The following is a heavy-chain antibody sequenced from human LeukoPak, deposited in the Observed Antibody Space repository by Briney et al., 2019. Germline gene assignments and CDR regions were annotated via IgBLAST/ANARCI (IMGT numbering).Heavy chain of an antibody. CDR2: IIPIFGTA. V-gene: IGHV1-69*01. D-gene: IGHD2-15*01. CDR1: GGTFSSYA. J-gene: IGHJ4*02. CDR3: ARSRGTCYSCGDY. Sequence: SVKVSCKASGGTFSSYAISWVRQAPGQGLEWMVGIIPIFGTANYAQKFQGRVTITADESTSTAYMELSSLRSEDTAVYYCARSRGTCYSCGDYWGQGTLVTVSS.